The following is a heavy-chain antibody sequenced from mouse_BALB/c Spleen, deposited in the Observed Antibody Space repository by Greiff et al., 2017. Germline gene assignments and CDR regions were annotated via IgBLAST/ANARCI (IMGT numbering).Heavy chain of an antibody. CDR1: GFSLTSYD. CDR3: VRGDYDVGDYFDY. V-gene: IGHV2-9-2*01. J-gene: IGHJ2*01. Sequence: VQLQQSGPGLVAPSQSLSITCTVSGFSLTSYDISWIRQPPGKGLEWLGVIWTGGGTNYNSAFMSRLSISKDNSKSQVFLKMNSLQTDDTAIYYCVRGDYDVGDYFDYWGQGTTLTVSS. CDR2: IWTGGGT. D-gene: IGHD2-4*01.